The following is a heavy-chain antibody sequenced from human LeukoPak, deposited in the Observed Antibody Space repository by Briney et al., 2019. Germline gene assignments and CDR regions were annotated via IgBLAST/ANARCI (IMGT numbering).Heavy chain of an antibody. CDR2: INHSGST. D-gene: IGHD3-9*01. V-gene: IGHV4-34*01. J-gene: IGHJ5*02. Sequence: SETLSLTCAFYGVSFSGYYWSWIRQPPGKGLELVGEINHSGSTNYNPSLKSRVTISVDASKNQFSLKLSSVTAADTAVYYCARDSYYILALRALYNWFDPWGQGTLVTVSS. CDR3: ARDSYYILALRALYNWFDP. CDR1: GVSFSGYY.